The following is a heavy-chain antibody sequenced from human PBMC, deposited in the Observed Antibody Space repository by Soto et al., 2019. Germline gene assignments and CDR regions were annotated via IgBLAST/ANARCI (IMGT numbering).Heavy chain of an antibody. CDR1: GYTFTSCD. Sequence: GASVKVSCKASGYTFTSCDINWVRQATGQGLEWMGWMNPNSGNTGYAQKFQGRVTMTRNTSISTAYMELSSLRSEDTAVYYCARGRDLGPAYYDFWSGYGPGYYYGMDVWGQGTTVTVSS. J-gene: IGHJ6*02. D-gene: IGHD3-3*01. CDR3: ARGRDLGPAYYDFWSGYGPGYYYGMDV. CDR2: MNPNSGNT. V-gene: IGHV1-8*01.